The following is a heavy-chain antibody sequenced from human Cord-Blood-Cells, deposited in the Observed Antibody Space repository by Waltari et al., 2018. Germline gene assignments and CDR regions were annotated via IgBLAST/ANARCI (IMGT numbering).Heavy chain of an antibody. V-gene: IGHV3-23*01. D-gene: IGHD1-26*01. CDR3: AKGDSGSYFDY. CDR2: IRGNGGST. Sequence: EVQLLESGGGLVQPGGSLRLSCAASGFTFSSYAMSWVRQAPGKGLGVVPAIRGNGGSTYYADSGKGRFTISRDNSKNTLYLQMNSLRAEDTAVYYCAKGDSGSYFDYWGQGTLVTVSS. CDR1: GFTFSSYA. J-gene: IGHJ4*02.